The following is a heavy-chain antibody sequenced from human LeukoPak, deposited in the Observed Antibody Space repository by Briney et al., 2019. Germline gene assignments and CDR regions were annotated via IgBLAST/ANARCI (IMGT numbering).Heavy chain of an antibody. CDR1: GGSISSYY. Sequence: PSETLSLTCTVSGGSISSYYWSWIRQPPGKGLEWIGYIYYSGSTNYNPSLKSRVTISVDTSKNQLSLKLSSVTAADTAVYYCASYSYYYGMDVWGQGTTVTVSS. CDR3: ASYSYYYGMDV. J-gene: IGHJ6*02. CDR2: IYYSGST. V-gene: IGHV4-59*08.